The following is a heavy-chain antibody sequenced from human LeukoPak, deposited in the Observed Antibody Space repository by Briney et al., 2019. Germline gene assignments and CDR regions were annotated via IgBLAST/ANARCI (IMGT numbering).Heavy chain of an antibody. CDR3: ARGYYYDSSGYYPFDF. Sequence: PGGSLRLSCAASGFTFSDYYMSRIRQAPGKGLEWVSYISSSGSTIYYADSVKGRFTISRDNAKNSLYLQMNSLRAEDTAVYYCARGYYYDSSGYYPFDFWGQGTLVTVSS. D-gene: IGHD3-22*01. V-gene: IGHV3-11*01. CDR2: ISSSGSTI. CDR1: GFTFSDYY. J-gene: IGHJ4*02.